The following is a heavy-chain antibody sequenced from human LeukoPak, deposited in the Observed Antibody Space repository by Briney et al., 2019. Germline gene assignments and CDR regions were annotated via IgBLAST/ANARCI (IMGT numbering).Heavy chain of an antibody. J-gene: IGHJ4*02. CDR2: ISGSDGST. D-gene: IGHD5-24*01. Sequence: GGSLRLSCSAFGFSSSSYAMYWVRQAPGKGLEWVSAISGSDGSTYYADSVKGRFTISRDNSKNTLDLQMNSLRAEDTAIYYCAKDSRDYNFRTGYYFDYWGQGTLVTVSS. V-gene: IGHV3-23*01. CDR1: GFSSSSYA. CDR3: AKDSRDYNFRTGYYFDY.